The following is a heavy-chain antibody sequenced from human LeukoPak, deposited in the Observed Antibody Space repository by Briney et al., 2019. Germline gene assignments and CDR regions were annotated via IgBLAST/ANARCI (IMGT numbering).Heavy chain of an antibody. CDR2: IYYSGTT. CDR3: AKYRFGTIYDY. J-gene: IGHJ4*02. V-gene: IGHV4-39*07. CDR1: GGSISSGDDY. D-gene: IGHD1-1*01. Sequence: PSETLSLTCTVSGGSISSGDDYRGWIRQPPGKGLEWIGSIYYSGTTYYNPSLRGRVAISVDTSKSQFSLNLNSVTAADTAVYYCAKYRFGTIYDYWGQGTLVTVSS.